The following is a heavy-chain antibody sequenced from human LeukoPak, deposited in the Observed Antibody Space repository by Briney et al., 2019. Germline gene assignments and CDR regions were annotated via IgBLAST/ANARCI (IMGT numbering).Heavy chain of an antibody. Sequence: SVKVSFKASGGTFTSYAISWVRQAPGQGLEWMGRIIPILGIANYAQKFQGRVTITADKSTSTAYMELSSLRSEDTAVYYCARDPLYDSSGPLGYWGQGTLVTVSS. D-gene: IGHD3-22*01. V-gene: IGHV1-69*04. J-gene: IGHJ4*02. CDR1: GGTFTSYA. CDR3: ARDPLYDSSGPLGY. CDR2: IIPILGIA.